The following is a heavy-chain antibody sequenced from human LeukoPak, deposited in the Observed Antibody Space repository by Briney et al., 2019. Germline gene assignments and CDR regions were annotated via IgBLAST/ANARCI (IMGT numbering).Heavy chain of an antibody. CDR2: ISNSSSTI. J-gene: IGHJ3*02. CDR1: GFTLSSYS. Sequence: GSLRLSCAASGFTLSSYSMNWVRQAPAKGLEWVSYISNSSSTIYYADSVKGRFTISRDNAKNSLYLQMNSLRAKDTAVYYCGRDGFTVVGGDSLDALYIWGQGTM. D-gene: IGHD3-10*01. CDR3: GRDGFTVVGGDSLDALYI. V-gene: IGHV3-48*01.